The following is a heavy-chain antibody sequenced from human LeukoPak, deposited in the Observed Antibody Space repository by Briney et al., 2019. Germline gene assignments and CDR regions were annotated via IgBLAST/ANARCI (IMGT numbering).Heavy chain of an antibody. V-gene: IGHV3-23*01. CDR3: AKDFGYYYDSSGYYYIGLTYYFDY. Sequence: GGSLRLSCAASGFTFSSYAMSWVRQAPGKGLEWVSAISGSGGSTYYADSVKGRLTISRDNSKNTLYLQMNSLRAEDTAVYYCAKDFGYYYDSSGYYYIGLTYYFDYWGQGTLVTVSS. D-gene: IGHD3-22*01. J-gene: IGHJ4*02. CDR1: GFTFSSYA. CDR2: ISGSGGST.